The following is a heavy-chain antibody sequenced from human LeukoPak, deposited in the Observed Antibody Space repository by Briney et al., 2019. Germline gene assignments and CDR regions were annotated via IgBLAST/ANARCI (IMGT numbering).Heavy chain of an antibody. J-gene: IGHJ4*02. D-gene: IGHD6-13*01. CDR2: INSDGRST. CDR1: GFTFSRYY. V-gene: IGHV3-74*01. CDR3: TRVFVGDEYSSSGY. Sequence: GGSLRLSCAASGFTFSRYYMHWVRQAPGKGLVWVSRINSDGRSTTYADSVRGRFTVSRDNAKNTLYLQMNSLKVEDTAMYYCTRVFVGDEYSSSGYWGQGTPVTVSS.